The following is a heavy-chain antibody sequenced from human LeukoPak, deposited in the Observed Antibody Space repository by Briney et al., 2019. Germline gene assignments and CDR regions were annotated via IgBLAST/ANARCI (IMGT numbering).Heavy chain of an antibody. V-gene: IGHV3-74*01. Sequence: GGSLRLSCAAAGFTFTNYWIHWVRQVPGKGLVWVSRINSDGSSTSYAESVKGRFSISRDNAKNSLYLQMNSLRAEDTALYYCARDTYYYDSSGYFDYWGQGTLVTVSS. CDR2: INSDGSST. CDR1: GFTFTNYW. D-gene: IGHD3-22*01. J-gene: IGHJ4*02. CDR3: ARDTYYYDSSGYFDY.